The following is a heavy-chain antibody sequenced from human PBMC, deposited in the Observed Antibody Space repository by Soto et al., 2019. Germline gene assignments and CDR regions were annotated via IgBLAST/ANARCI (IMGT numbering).Heavy chain of an antibody. Sequence: SETLSLTCAVYGEPLSNYFWSWTRQPPGKGLEWIGEINHRGSTNNNPSLKSRVTISIDTSKNQFSLKLSSVTAADTAVYYCARARGYHYVWGSYRSPRFDYWGQGTPVTVS. D-gene: IGHD3-16*02. CDR3: ARARGYHYVWGSYRSPRFDY. CDR1: GEPLSNYF. J-gene: IGHJ4*02. CDR2: INHRGST. V-gene: IGHV4-34*01.